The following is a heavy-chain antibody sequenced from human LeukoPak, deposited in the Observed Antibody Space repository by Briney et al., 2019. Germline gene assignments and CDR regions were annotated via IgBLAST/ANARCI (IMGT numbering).Heavy chain of an antibody. CDR1: GFTFSSYA. CDR2: ISGSGGNT. Sequence: GGSLRLSCAASGFTFSSYAMSWVRQSPGKGLEWVSAISGSGGNTYSADSVKGRCTISRDNSKKTLFLQMNSLRAEDTAVYYCAKGMSATSGYLEFEYWGQGTLVTVSS. J-gene: IGHJ4*02. D-gene: IGHD3-22*01. CDR3: AKGMSATSGYLEFEY. V-gene: IGHV3-23*01.